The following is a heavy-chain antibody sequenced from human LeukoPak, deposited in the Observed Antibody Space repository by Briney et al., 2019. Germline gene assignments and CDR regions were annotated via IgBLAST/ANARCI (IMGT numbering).Heavy chain of an antibody. CDR1: GGSISSGGYS. D-gene: IGHD4-17*01. CDR2: IYHSGST. CDR3: ARGFDYGAHFDY. V-gene: IGHV4-30-2*01. Sequence: SQTLSLTCAVSGGSISSGGYSWSWIRQPPGKGLEWLGYIYHSGSTYYNPSLKSRVTISVDRSKNQFSLKLSSVTAADTAVYYCARGFDYGAHFDYWGQGTLVTVSS. J-gene: IGHJ4*02.